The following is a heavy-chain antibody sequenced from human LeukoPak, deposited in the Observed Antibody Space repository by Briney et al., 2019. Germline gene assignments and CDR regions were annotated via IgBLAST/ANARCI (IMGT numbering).Heavy chain of an antibody. CDR1: GFTFSSYA. J-gene: IGHJ4*02. D-gene: IGHD3-3*01. CDR2: ISGSGGST. V-gene: IGHV3-23*01. Sequence: GGSLRLSCAASGFTFSSYAMSWVRQAPGKGLEWVSAISGSGGSTYYADSVKGRFTISRDNSKNTLYLQMNSLRAEDTAVYYCAKSRDFWSGRESSDYWGQGTLVTVSS. CDR3: AKSRDFWSGRESSDY.